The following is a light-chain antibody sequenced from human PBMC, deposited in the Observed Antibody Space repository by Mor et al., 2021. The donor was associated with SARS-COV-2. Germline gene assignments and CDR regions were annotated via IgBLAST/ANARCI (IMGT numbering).Light chain of an antibody. J-gene: IGKJ4*01. CDR2: DAS. V-gene: IGKV3-11*01. CDR3: HHGRNWHS. Sequence: DPRLLIYDASNRATGNPARFSGSGSGTDFTLTISSLEPEDFAAYYCHHGRNWHSFGGGTKVEIK.